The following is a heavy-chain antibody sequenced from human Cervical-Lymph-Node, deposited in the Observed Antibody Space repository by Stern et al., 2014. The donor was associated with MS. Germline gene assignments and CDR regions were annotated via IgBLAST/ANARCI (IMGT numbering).Heavy chain of an antibody. J-gene: IGHJ4*02. Sequence: VQLVESGGGLVQPGGSLKLSCAASGFTFSASAIHWVRQASGKGLEWVGRIRSKPNNYATVYYASVKGRFTISRDDSKNTAYLQMNSLKIGDTAVYYCRAGTPQVDYWGQGTLVTVSS. CDR1: GFTFSASA. D-gene: IGHD6-13*01. CDR2: IRSKPNNYAT. V-gene: IGHV3-73*01. CDR3: RAGTPQVDY.